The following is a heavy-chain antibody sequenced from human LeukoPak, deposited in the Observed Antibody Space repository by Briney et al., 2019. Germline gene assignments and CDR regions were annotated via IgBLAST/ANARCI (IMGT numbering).Heavy chain of an antibody. Sequence: PGGSLRLSCAASGFTFSSYAMSWVRQAPGKGLEWVSAISGSGGSTYYADSVKGRFTISRDNSKNTLYLQMNSLRAEDTAVYYCAKGDLYYYDSSGYKSLNYFDYWGQGTLVTVSS. CDR2: ISGSGGST. CDR1: GFTFSSYA. CDR3: AKGDLYYYDSSGYKSLNYFDY. V-gene: IGHV3-23*01. D-gene: IGHD3-22*01. J-gene: IGHJ4*02.